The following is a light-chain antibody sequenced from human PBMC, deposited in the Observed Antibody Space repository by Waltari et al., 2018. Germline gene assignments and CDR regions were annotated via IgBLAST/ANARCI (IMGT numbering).Light chain of an antibody. J-gene: IGKJ3*01. CDR3: QHYDNWPFT. CDR2: GAS. CDR1: KSVDTH. V-gene: IGKV3-15*01. Sequence: EIAMTQSPATLSVSPVEIATLSCRASKSVDTHLAWYQQRPGQAPRLLVYGASHRAAGVPPRFSGSGSGTEFTLTITSVQSDDFVIYFCQHYDNWPFTFGPGTKVDLK.